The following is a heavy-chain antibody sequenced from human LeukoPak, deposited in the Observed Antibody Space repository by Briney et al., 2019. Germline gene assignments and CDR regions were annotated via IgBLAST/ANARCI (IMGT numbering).Heavy chain of an antibody. D-gene: IGHD3-9*01. CDR3: ARDRLHYDSLTGYPAD. CDR2: YSGGST. Sequence: GGSVPHTFADSGFTVSRKYWRWVGQAPGKGLEWVSVYSGGSTNYADSVKGRFTISRDNSKNTLYLQMNSLRAEDTAVYYCARDRLHYDSLTGYPADWGQGTLVAVSS. J-gene: IGHJ4*02. V-gene: IGHV3-66*01. CDR1: GFTVSRKY.